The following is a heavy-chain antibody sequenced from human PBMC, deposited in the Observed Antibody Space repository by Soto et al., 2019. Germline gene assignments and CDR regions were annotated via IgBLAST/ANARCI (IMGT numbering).Heavy chain of an antibody. CDR2: ISWNSGSI. Sequence: GGSLRLSCAASGFTFDDYAMHWVRQAPGKGLEWVSGISWNSGSIGYADSVKGRFTISRDNAKNSLYLPMNSLRAEDTALYFCAKSCPYCRSTSCYFFYYFVLVFWAQGPSFPV. J-gene: IGHJ6*02. D-gene: IGHD2-2*01. CDR1: GFTFDDYA. CDR3: AKSCPYCRSTSCYFFYYFVLVF. V-gene: IGHV3-9*01.